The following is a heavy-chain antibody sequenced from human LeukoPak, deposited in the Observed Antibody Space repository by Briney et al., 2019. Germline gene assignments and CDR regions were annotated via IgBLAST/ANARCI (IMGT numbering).Heavy chain of an antibody. J-gene: IGHJ4*02. D-gene: IGHD2-8*01. CDR2: IYYSGST. CDR1: GGSISSYY. V-gene: IGHV4-39*07. CDR3: ARESMVPFDY. Sequence: SSETLSLTCTVSGGSISSYYWGWIRQPPGKGLEWIGSIYYSGSTYYNPSLKSRVTISVDTSKNQFSLKLSSVTAADTAVYYCARESMVPFDYWGQGTLVTVSS.